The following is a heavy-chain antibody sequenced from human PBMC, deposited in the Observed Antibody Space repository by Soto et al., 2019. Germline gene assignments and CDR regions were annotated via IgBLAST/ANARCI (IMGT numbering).Heavy chain of an antibody. CDR1: GFTFSSYA. V-gene: IGHV3-30-3*01. J-gene: IGHJ6*02. CDR3: ARTEAYGYEDDYRNYHPPDYSYYGMDV. D-gene: IGHD4-4*01. Sequence: PGGSLRLSCAASGFTFSSYAMHWVRQAPGKGLEWVAVISYDGSNKYYADSVKGRFTISRDNSKNTLYLQMNSLRAEDTAVYYCARTEAYGYEDDYRNYHPPDYSYYGMDVWGQGNTLTVSS. CDR2: ISYDGSNK.